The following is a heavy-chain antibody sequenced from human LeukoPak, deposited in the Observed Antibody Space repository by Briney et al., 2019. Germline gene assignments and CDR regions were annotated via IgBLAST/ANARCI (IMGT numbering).Heavy chain of an antibody. V-gene: IGHV3-30*02. D-gene: IGHD6-13*01. J-gene: IGHJ4*02. CDR3: AKDLGGIISSSPYYFDY. Sequence: GGSLRLSCAASGFTFSSYGMHWVRQAPGKGLEWVAFIRYDGGNKYYADSVKGRFTISRDNSKNTLYLQMNSLRAEDTAVYYCAKDLGGIISSSPYYFDYWGQGTLVTVSS. CDR1: GFTFSSYG. CDR2: IRYDGGNK.